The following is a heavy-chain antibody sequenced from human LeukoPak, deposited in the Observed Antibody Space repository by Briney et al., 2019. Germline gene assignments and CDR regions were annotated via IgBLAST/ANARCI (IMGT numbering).Heavy chain of an antibody. J-gene: IGHJ3*02. V-gene: IGHV1-69*06. D-gene: IGHD3-3*01. CDR1: GGTFSSYA. CDR2: IIPIFGTA. CDR3: ARDPGGYYDFWSGAFDI. Sequence: PEASVKVSCKASGGTFSSYAISWVRQAPGQGLEWMGGIIPIFGTANYAQKFQGRVTITADKSTSTAYMELSSLRSEDTAVYYCARDPGGYYDFWSGAFDIWGQGTMVTVSS.